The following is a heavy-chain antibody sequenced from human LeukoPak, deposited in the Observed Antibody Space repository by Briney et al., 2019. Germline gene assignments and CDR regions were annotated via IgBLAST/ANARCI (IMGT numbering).Heavy chain of an antibody. CDR2: INNDGSTE. CDR3: ARGPETYYYDSSAYY. D-gene: IGHD3-22*01. Sequence: GGSLRLSCEASGFTLSSYWMHWVRQAPGKGLVWVTRINNDGSTEHYADSVKGRFTISRDNAEITLYLQMNSLRAEDTAVYYCARGPETYYYDSSAYYWGQGTLVTVSS. CDR1: GFTLSSYW. V-gene: IGHV3-74*01. J-gene: IGHJ4*02.